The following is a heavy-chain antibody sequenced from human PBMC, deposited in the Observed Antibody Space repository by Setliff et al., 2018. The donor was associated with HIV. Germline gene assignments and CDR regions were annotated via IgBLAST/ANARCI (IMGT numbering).Heavy chain of an antibody. CDR1: GGTFSRYT. D-gene: IGHD3-3*01. CDR2: IIPILGIA. V-gene: IGHV1-69*02. J-gene: IGHJ6*03. Sequence: SVKVSCKASGGTFSRYTISWVRQAPGQGLEWMGRIIPILGIANYAQKFQGRVTITADKSTSTAYMELSSLRSEDTAVYYCATGSITIFGVVISGNYYYYMDVWGKGTTVTVSS. CDR3: ATGSITIFGVVISGNYYYYMDV.